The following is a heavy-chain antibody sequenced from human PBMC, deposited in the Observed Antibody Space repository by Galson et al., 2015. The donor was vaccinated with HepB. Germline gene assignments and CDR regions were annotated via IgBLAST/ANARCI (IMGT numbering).Heavy chain of an antibody. CDR2: LSSNEKNI. Sequence: LRLSCAASGFDVSAFAMHWVRQTPGKGLEWVAVLSSNEKNIYYADSVRGRFTVSRDNSKDTLYLQMNSLRAEDTAVYYCARTFYFDYWGQGTPVTVSS. CDR1: GFDVSAFA. J-gene: IGHJ4*02. CDR3: ARTFYFDY. V-gene: IGHV3-30*04.